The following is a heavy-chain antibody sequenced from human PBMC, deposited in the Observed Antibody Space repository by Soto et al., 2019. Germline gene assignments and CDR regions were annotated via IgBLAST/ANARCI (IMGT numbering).Heavy chain of an antibody. Sequence: EVQLVESGGGLVQPGGSLRLSCAASGFTVSSNYMSWVRQAPGKGLEWVSVIYSGGGTYYADSVKGRFTISRDNSKNTLYLQMNSLRAEDTAVYYCARDLSPPREQLHNYYYMDVWGKGTTVTVSS. CDR2: IYSGGGT. D-gene: IGHD6-6*01. J-gene: IGHJ6*03. CDR1: GFTVSSNY. V-gene: IGHV3-66*01. CDR3: ARDLSPPREQLHNYYYMDV.